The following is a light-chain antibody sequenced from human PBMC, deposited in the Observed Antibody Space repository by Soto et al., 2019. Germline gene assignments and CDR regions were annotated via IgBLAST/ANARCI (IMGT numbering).Light chain of an antibody. J-gene: IGLJ1*01. V-gene: IGLV2-14*01. CDR1: SSDVGGYNS. CDR2: DVS. Sequence: QSALTQPASVSGSPGQSITISCTGTSSDVGGYNSVSWYQQHPGKAPKLMIFDVSNRPSGVSNRFSGSKSGNTASLTISGLQAEDEDDYYCSSYTSSITYVFGTGTKLTVL. CDR3: SSYTSSITYV.